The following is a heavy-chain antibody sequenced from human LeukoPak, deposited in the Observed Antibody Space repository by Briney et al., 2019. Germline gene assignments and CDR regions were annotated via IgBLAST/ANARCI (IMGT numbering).Heavy chain of an antibody. CDR2: IIPILGIA. CDR1: GGTFSSYA. V-gene: IGHV1-69*04. D-gene: IGHD6-19*01. Sequence: ASVKVSFKASGGTFSSYAISWVRQAPGQGLERMGRIIPILGIANYAQKFQGRVTITADKSTSTAYMELSSLRSEDTAVYYCARHMAVAGDNNGGYFDYWGQGTLVTVSS. CDR3: ARHMAVAGDNNGGYFDY. J-gene: IGHJ4*02.